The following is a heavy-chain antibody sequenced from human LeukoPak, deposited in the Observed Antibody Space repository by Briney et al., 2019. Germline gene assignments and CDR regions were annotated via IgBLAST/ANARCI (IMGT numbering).Heavy chain of an antibody. D-gene: IGHD6-13*01. J-gene: IGHJ4*02. CDR3: SHGPKQQLEDYFYY. CDR2: IYWDDDK. Sequence: SGPTLVKPTQTLTLTCTFSGFSLSTSGVGVGWIRQPPGKALEWLALIYWDDDKRYSPSLKSRLTITKDTSKNQVVLTMTNIDPFDTATFFRSHGPKQQLEDYFYYWGQGTLGTGSS. CDR1: GFSLSTSGVG. V-gene: IGHV2-5*02.